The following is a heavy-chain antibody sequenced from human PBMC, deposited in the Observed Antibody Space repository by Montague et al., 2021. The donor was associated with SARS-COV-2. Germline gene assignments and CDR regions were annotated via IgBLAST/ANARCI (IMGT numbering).Heavy chain of an antibody. CDR1: GGSISSSSYY. J-gene: IGHJ3*02. CDR3: ARHSGRDTIFGVVIIFDAFDT. CDR2: IYYSGST. Sequence: SETLSLTCTVSGGSISSSSYYWGWIRQPPGKGLEWIGSIYYSGSTYYTPSLKSRVTISVDTSKNQFSLRLSSVTAADTAVYYCARHSGRDTIFGVVIIFDAFDTWGQGTMVTVSS. V-gene: IGHV4-39*01. D-gene: IGHD3-3*01.